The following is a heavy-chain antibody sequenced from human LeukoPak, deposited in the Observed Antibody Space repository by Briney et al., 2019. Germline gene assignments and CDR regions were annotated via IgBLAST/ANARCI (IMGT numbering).Heavy chain of an antibody. CDR2: IYYSGST. D-gene: IGHD5-18*01. Sequence: SETLSLTCTVSGGSVSSGSYYWSWIRQPPGKGLEWIGYIYYSGSTNYNPSLKSRVTISVDTSKNQFSLKLSSVTAADTAVYYCARDRQAPTHGIQLWPRSYSSGSAFDPWGQGTLVTVSS. CDR3: ARDRQAPTHGIQLWPRSYSSGSAFDP. CDR1: GGSVSSGSYY. J-gene: IGHJ5*02. V-gene: IGHV4-61*01.